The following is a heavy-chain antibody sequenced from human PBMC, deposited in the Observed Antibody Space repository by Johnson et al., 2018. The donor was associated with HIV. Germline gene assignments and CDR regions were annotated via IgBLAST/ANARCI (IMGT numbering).Heavy chain of an antibody. CDR2: ISGSGGST. J-gene: IGHJ3*02. Sequence: VQLVESGGGVVQPGRSLRLSRSASAFTFSIYAMSWVRQASGKGLEWVSGISGSGGSTNYADSVKGRFTLSRDNSKNTLYLQMNSLRAEDTALYYCARALRVVVVAATFDAFDIWGQGTMVTVSS. CDR3: ARALRVVVVAATFDAFDI. CDR1: AFTFSIYA. V-gene: IGHV3-23*04. D-gene: IGHD2-15*01.